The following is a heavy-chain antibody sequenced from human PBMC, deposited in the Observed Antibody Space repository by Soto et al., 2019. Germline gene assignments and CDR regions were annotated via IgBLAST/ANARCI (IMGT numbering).Heavy chain of an antibody. V-gene: IGHV3-33*01. CDR1: GFTFSSYG. CDR2: IWHDGSNK. CDR3: ARSGSSSPLYYFDY. D-gene: IGHD6-6*01. J-gene: IGHJ4*02. Sequence: GGSLRLSSAASGFTFSSYGMHWVRQAPGKGLEWVAVIWHDGSNKYYADSVKGRFTISRDNSKNTLYLQMNSLRAEDTAVYYCARSGSSSPLYYFDYWGQGTLVTVSS.